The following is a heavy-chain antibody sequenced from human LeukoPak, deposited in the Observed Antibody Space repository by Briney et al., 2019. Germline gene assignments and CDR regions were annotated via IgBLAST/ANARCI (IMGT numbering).Heavy chain of an antibody. Sequence: PGGSLRLSCAASGFTVSSNYMSWVRQAPGKGLEWVSVIYSGGSTYHADSVKGRFTISRDNSKNTLYLQMNSLRAEDTAVYYCARDRSIAARRGWFDPWGQGTLVTVSS. J-gene: IGHJ5*02. D-gene: IGHD6-6*01. CDR2: IYSGGST. CDR3: ARDRSIAARRGWFDP. CDR1: GFTVSSNY. V-gene: IGHV3-66*02.